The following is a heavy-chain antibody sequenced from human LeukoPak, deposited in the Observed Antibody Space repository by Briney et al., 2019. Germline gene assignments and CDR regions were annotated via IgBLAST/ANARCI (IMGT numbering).Heavy chain of an antibody. CDR3: ASLGHSAMVRGVIITDPFVAFDI. CDR1: GYTFTSYG. Sequence: ASVKHSCMASGYTFTSYGISWVRQAPGQGLEWMGWISAYNGNTNYAQKLQGRATMTTDTSTSTAYMELRSLRSDDTAVYYCASLGHSAMVRGVIITDPFVAFDIWGQGTMVTVSS. V-gene: IGHV1-18*01. CDR2: ISAYNGNT. J-gene: IGHJ3*02. D-gene: IGHD3-10*01.